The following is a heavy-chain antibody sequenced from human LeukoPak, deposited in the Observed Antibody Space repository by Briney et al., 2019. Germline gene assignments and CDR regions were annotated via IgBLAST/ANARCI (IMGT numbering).Heavy chain of an antibody. CDR2: IYYSGST. D-gene: IGHD6-13*01. J-gene: IGHJ4*02. Sequence: SETLSLTCTVSGGSISSYYWSWIRQPPGKGLEWIGYIYYSGSTNYNPSLKSRVTMSVDTSKNQFSLKLSSVTAADTAVYYCARSRYPGIAAAGTLDYWGQGTLVTVSS. CDR3: ARSRYPGIAAAGTLDY. V-gene: IGHV4-59*12. CDR1: GGSISSYY.